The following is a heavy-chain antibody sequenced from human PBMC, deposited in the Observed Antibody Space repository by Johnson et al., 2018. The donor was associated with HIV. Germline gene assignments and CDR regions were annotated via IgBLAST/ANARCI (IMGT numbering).Heavy chain of an antibody. D-gene: IGHD4-23*01. CDR3: ARDPGNGGRPFDAFDI. V-gene: IGHV3-30*04. CDR2: VSYDASNK. J-gene: IGHJ3*02. CDR1: AFSFSGYA. Sequence: QMQLVESGGGVVQPGRSLRLSCTSAFSFSGYAMHWVRQAPGKGLEWVAVVSYDASNKYYADSVTGRFTISRDNSKNTVFLQMDSLRGEDTADYYCARDPGNGGRPFDAFDIWGQGTMVTVSS.